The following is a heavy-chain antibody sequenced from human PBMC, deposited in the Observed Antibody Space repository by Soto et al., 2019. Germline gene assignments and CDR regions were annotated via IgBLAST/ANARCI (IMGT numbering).Heavy chain of an antibody. V-gene: IGHV2-26*01. Sequence: QVTLKESGPVLVKPTETLTLRCTVSGLSITDSEMGVSWIRQPPGQPLEWLAHIDSSGEKSYRTFLKCRLAISKDNSKSQIVLTMTNMDPADTATYYCARRHLAVAVSPWFDPWGQGIPVTVSS. CDR3: ARRHLAVAVSPWFDP. D-gene: IGHD6-19*01. CDR1: GLSITDSEMG. CDR2: IDSSGEK. J-gene: IGHJ5*02.